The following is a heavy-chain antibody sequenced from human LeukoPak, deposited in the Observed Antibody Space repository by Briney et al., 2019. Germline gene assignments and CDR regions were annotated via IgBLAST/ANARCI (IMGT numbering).Heavy chain of an antibody. D-gene: IGHD2-2*02. Sequence: PGGSLRLSCAASGFTFSSYWMHWVRQAPGKGRVWVSRINSDGSSTSYADSVKGRFTISRDNAKNTLYLQMNSLRAEDTAVYYCARDEIYCSSTSCYNLDYWGQGTLVTVSS. CDR3: ARDEIYCSSTSCYNLDY. V-gene: IGHV3-74*01. CDR1: GFTFSSYW. CDR2: INSDGSST. J-gene: IGHJ4*02.